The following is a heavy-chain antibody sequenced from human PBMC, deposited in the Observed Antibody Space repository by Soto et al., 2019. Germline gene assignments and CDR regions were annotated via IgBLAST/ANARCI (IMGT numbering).Heavy chain of an antibody. CDR2: IRGKADNYAT. CDR3: PRWVVGVADAFDI. Sequence: LRLCYRASARTFSGGAMHVGRQASGRGLEWVGRIRGKADNYATAYAASVKGRFTISRDDSKNTAYLQMNSLKTEDTAVYYCPRWVVGVADAFDIWGQGT. J-gene: IGHJ3*02. D-gene: IGHD1-26*01. CDR1: ARTFSGGA. V-gene: IGHV3-73*01.